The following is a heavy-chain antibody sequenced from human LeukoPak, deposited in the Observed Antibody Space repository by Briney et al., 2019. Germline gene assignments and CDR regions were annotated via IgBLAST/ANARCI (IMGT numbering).Heavy chain of an antibody. J-gene: IGHJ4*02. V-gene: IGHV1-18*01. CDR3: ARDLEPAPRCKSGGNCCALY. Sequence: ASVKVSCKASGYTLTNYGITWVRQAPGQGLEWRGWISAYSGNTMFAQKHQGRVALTTDTSTTTAYMELRSLRSDDTAVYYCARDLEPAPRCKSGGNCCALYWGQGTLVTVSS. D-gene: IGHD2-15*01. CDR1: GYTLTNYG. CDR2: ISAYSGNT.